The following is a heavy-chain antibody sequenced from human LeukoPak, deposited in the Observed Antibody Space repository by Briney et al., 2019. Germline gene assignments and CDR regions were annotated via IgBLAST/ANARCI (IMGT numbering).Heavy chain of an antibody. J-gene: IGHJ5*02. CDR3: ARYGHWFDP. CDR1: GYPISSGYY. V-gene: IGHV4-38-2*01. Sequence: SKTLSLTCAVSGYPISSGYYWGWIRQPPGKGLEYIGSVHHSADTYYNPSLKSRVTMSIDTSKNQFSLKLNSVTAADTAVYYCARYGHWFDPWGQGTLVTVSS. D-gene: IGHD3-10*01. CDR2: VHHSADT.